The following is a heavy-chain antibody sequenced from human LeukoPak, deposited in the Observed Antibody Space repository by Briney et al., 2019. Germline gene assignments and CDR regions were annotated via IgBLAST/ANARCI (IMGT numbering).Heavy chain of an antibody. D-gene: IGHD6-19*01. V-gene: IGHV4-34*01. Sequence: SETLSLTCAVYGGSFSGYYWSWIRQPPGKGLEWIGEINHSGSTNYNPSLKSRVTISVDTSKNQFSLKLSSVTAADTAVYYCPSLAPPSAGNWFDPWGQGTLVTVSS. J-gene: IGHJ5*02. CDR1: GGSFSGYY. CDR3: PSLAPPSAGNWFDP. CDR2: INHSGST.